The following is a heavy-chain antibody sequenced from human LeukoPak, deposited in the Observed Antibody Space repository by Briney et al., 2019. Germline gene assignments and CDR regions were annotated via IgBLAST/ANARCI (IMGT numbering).Heavy chain of an antibody. Sequence: SETLSLTCAVCGGSFSGYYWSWIRQPPGKGLEWIGEINHSGSTNYNPSLKSRVTISVDTSKNQFSLKLSSVTAADTAVYYCARGEIFDYYYYYYMDVWGKGTTVTVSS. J-gene: IGHJ6*03. CDR2: INHSGST. CDR1: GGSFSGYY. D-gene: IGHD2-15*01. CDR3: ARGEIFDYYYYYYMDV. V-gene: IGHV4-34*01.